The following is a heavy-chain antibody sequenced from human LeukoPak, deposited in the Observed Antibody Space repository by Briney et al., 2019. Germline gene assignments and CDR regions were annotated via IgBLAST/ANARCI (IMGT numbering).Heavy chain of an antibody. D-gene: IGHD3-3*01. CDR3: TRYDSSRFDP. V-gene: IGHV3-30*03. CDR2: IAYDGSRK. Sequence: GGSLRLSCAASGFTFSGYGMHWVRQAPGKGREGVTGIAYDGSRKHYADSVKGRFTISRDNSRNTMDLQMNTLRVEDTAVYHCTRYDSSRFDPWGQGTLVIVSA. J-gene: IGHJ5*02. CDR1: GFTFSGYG.